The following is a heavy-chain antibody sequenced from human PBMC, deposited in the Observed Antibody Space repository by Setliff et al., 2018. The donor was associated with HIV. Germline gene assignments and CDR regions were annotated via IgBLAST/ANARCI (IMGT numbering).Heavy chain of an antibody. CDR3: ARPNNDTSGYSLPHYYYYYMDV. V-gene: IGHV1-18*01. CDR2: ITAYSGNT. Sequence: ASVKVSCKASGYTFASYGISWVRQAPGQGLEWMGWITAYSGNTNYAQKFQGRLTMTTDTSTSTAYMDLGSLRSDDTAVYYCARPNNDTSGYSLPHYYYYYMDVWGKGTTVTVSS. CDR1: GYTFASYG. J-gene: IGHJ6*03. D-gene: IGHD3-22*01.